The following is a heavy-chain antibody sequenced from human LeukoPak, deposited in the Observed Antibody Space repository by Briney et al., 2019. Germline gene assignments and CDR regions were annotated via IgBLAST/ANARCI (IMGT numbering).Heavy chain of an antibody. V-gene: IGHV1-24*01. CDR1: GYTLTELS. CDR3: ARAPHIAAPRQDY. Sequence: RASVKVSCKVSGYTLTELSMHWVRQAPGKGLEWMGGFDPEDGETIYAQKFQGRVTMTRDTSTSTVYMELSSLRSEDTAVYYCARAPHIAAPRQDYWGQGTLVTVSS. D-gene: IGHD6-13*01. CDR2: FDPEDGET. J-gene: IGHJ4*02.